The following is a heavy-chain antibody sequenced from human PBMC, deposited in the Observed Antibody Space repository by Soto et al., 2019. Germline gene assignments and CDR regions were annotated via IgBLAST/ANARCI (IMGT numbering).Heavy chain of an antibody. CDR2: ISYDGSNN. D-gene: IGHD1-26*01. Sequence: SGGSLRLSCAASGFSFSISPMHWVRQAPGKGLEWVAVISYDGSNNYYADSVKGRFTISRDNSKNTLYLQMNSLRAEDTAVYYCARDFGSLGATIDYWGQGTLVTVSS. V-gene: IGHV3-30-3*01. J-gene: IGHJ4*02. CDR1: GFSFSISP. CDR3: ARDFGSLGATIDY.